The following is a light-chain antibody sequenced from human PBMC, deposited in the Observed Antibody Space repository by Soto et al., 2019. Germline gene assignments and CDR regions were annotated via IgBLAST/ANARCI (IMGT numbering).Light chain of an antibody. V-gene: IGKV3-20*01. CDR2: GAS. Sequence: EIVLTQSPGTLALSPGERATLSCRASQSVSSSYLAWYQQKPGQAPRLLIYGASSRATGIPDRFSGSGSGTEFTLTINSLQSEDFAVYYCQRYNNWPPWTFGQGTKVDIK. CDR3: QRYNNWPPWT. J-gene: IGKJ1*01. CDR1: QSVSSSY.